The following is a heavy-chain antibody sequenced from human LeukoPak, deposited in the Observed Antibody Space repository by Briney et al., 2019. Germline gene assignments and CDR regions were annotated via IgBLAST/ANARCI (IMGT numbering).Heavy chain of an antibody. J-gene: IGHJ4*02. CDR2: INSDGSTT. Sequence: SGGSLRLSCAASGFTITSYWMHWVRQAPGKGLVWVSLINSDGSTTKYADSVKGRFTMSRDNAKNTLYLEMNSLRGEDTAVYYCATGGSSGWYHFEYWGQGTLVTVSS. CDR1: GFTITSYW. CDR3: ATGGSSGWYHFEY. D-gene: IGHD6-19*01. V-gene: IGHV3-74*03.